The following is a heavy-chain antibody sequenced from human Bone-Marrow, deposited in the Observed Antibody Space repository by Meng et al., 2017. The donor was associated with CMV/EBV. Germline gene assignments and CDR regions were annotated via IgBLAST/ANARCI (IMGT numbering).Heavy chain of an antibody. D-gene: IGHD6-6*01. CDR2: IRYVGSNK. CDR3: AKGFDARRYYYGMDV. CDR1: GFTFSSYG. J-gene: IGHJ6*02. Sequence: GESLMISCASSGFTFSSYGMHWVRQAPGKGLEWVAFIRYVGSNKYYADSVKGRLTISRDNSKNTLHLQMNSLRAEDTAVYYCAKGFDARRYYYGMDVWGQGTTVTVSS. V-gene: IGHV3-30*02.